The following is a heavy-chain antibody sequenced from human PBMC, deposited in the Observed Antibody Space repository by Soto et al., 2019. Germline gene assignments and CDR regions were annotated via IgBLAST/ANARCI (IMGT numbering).Heavy chain of an antibody. V-gene: IGHV4-39*01. D-gene: IGHD3-22*01. Sequence: SETLSLTCTVSGGSISSSSYYWGWIRQPPGKGLEWIGSIYYSGSTYYNPSLKSRVTISVKNQFSLKLSSVTAADTAVYYCARHGMYYYDSSGYYYSPYYVDYWGQGPLVTVS. J-gene: IGHJ4*02. CDR1: GGSISSSSYY. CDR2: IYYSGST. CDR3: ARHGMYYYDSSGYYYSPYYVDY.